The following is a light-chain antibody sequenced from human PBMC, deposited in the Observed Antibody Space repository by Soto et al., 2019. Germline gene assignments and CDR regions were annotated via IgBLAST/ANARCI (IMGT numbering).Light chain of an antibody. CDR1: ESISDY. J-gene: IGKJ4*01. V-gene: IGKV1-39*01. Sequence: IQLTQSPSSLSASVGDRVTIVCRASESISDYLNWYQLKSGEAPKVLIYSASTLRGGVPSRFSGTGSGTEFTLTFSSLQPEDVATYYRQQTFSHLLSFGGGTTVEIK. CDR3: QQTFSHLLS. CDR2: SAS.